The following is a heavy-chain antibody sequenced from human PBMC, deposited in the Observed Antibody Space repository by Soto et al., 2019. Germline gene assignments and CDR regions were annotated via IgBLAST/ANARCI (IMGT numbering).Heavy chain of an antibody. CDR3: AKDNKRQWLLTPYYYYGMDV. D-gene: IGHD6-19*01. J-gene: IGHJ6*02. V-gene: IGHV3-30*18. Sequence: GGSLRLSCAASGFTVSSNYMSWVRQAPGKGLEWVAVISYDGSNKYYADSVKGRFTISRDNSKNTLYLQMNSLRAEDTAVYYCAKDNKRQWLLTPYYYYGMDVWGQGTTVTVSS. CDR1: GFTVSSNY. CDR2: ISYDGSNK.